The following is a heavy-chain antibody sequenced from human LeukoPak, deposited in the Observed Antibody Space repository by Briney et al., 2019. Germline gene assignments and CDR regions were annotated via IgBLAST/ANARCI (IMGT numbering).Heavy chain of an antibody. CDR2: ISGSGGST. V-gene: IGHV3-23*01. D-gene: IGHD5-24*01. CDR3: AKREMTTILAPHLDY. CDR1: GFSFSNYG. Sequence: PGGSLRLSCSGSGFSFSNYGMIWVRQAPGKGLEWVSAISGSGGSTYYADSVKGRFTISRDNSKNTLYLQMNSLRAEDTAVYYCAKREMTTILAPHLDYWGQGTLVTVSS. J-gene: IGHJ4*02.